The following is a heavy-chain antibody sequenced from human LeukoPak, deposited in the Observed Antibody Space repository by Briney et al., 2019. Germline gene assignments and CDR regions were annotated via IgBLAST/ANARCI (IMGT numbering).Heavy chain of an antibody. CDR1: VGTFISYA. CDR2: IIPIFGTA. D-gene: IGHD3-10*01. V-gene: IGHV1-69*13. Sequence: ASVTVSFKASVGTFISYAISWVRQAPGQGLEWMGGIIPIFGTANYAQKFQGRVTITADESTSTAYMELSSLRSEDTAVYYCARDVGELLLYWGQGTLVTVSS. J-gene: IGHJ4*02. CDR3: ARDVGELLLY.